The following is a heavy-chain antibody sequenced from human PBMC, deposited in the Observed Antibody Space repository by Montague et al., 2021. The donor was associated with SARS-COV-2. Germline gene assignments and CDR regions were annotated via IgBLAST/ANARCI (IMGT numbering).Heavy chain of an antibody. CDR1: GFTFSNYA. V-gene: IGHV3-23*01. Sequence: SLRLSCAASGFTFSNYAMSWVRLAPGKGLEWVSIISDSGGITYYADSVKGRFTISRDNSKNTLYLQMNSLRAEDTAVYYCAKKVAGPTNNWFDPWGQGTLVTVSS. J-gene: IGHJ5*02. D-gene: IGHD1-14*01. CDR2: ISDSGGIT. CDR3: AKKVAGPTNNWFDP.